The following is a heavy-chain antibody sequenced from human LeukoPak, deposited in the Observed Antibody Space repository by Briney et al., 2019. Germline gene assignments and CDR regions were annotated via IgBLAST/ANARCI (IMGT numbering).Heavy chain of an antibody. V-gene: IGHV1-46*01. CDR1: GYTFTSYY. CDR2: INPSGGST. D-gene: IGHD6-19*01. J-gene: IGHJ1*01. CDR3: ARVTSGYSSGWYYFQH. Sequence: ASVKVSCKASGYTFTSYYMHWVRQAPGQGLEWMGIINPSGGSTNYAQKFQGRVTMTRDTSISTAYMELSRLRSDDTAVYYCARVTSGYSSGWYYFQHWGQGTLVTVSS.